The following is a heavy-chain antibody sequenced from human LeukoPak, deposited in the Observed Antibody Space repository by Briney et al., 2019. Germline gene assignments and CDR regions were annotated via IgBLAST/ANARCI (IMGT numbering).Heavy chain of an antibody. CDR2: ISTSATST. CDR3: ARDSGQQLVGWGAFDI. D-gene: IGHD6-13*01. CDR1: GFTFSNYA. Sequence: PGGSLRLSCAGSGFTFSNYAMNWVRQAPGKGLEWVSLISTSATSTHYADSVRGRFTISRDDSKNTLYLQMNSLRAEDTAVYYCARDSGQQLVGWGAFDIWGQGTMVTVSS. J-gene: IGHJ3*02. V-gene: IGHV3-23*01.